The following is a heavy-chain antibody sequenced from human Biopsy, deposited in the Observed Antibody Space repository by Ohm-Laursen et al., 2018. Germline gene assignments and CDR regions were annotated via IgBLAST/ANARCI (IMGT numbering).Heavy chain of an antibody. D-gene: IGHD1-26*01. CDR1: GYTFTDSY. CDR3: ARGGLNYWYFDL. J-gene: IGHJ2*01. CDR2: INSNSGGT. Sequence: GSSVKVSCKASGYTFTDSYMHWVRQAPGQGLEWMGWINSNSGGTNYAQKFQGRVTMTRDTSMSTAYMELNRLRSDDTAVYYCARGGLNYWYFDLWGRGTLVTVSS. V-gene: IGHV1-2*02.